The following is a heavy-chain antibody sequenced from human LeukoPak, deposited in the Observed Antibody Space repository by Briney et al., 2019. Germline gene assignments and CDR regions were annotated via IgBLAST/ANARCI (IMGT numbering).Heavy chain of an antibody. CDR1: GGSISGYY. CDR3: AREHPTAIATDY. J-gene: IGHJ4*02. CDR2: IYSTGSS. V-gene: IGHV4-4*07. D-gene: IGHD2-21*02. Sequence: SETLSLTCTVSGGSISGYYWGCIRQAAGKGLEWIGRIYSTGSSNYDPSLKSRVTMSIDTSRNQFSLKLSSVTAADTAIYYCAREHPTAIATDYWGQGTLVTVSS.